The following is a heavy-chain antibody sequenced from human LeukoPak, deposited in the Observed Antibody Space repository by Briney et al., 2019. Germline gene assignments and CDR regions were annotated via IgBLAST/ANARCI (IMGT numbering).Heavy chain of an antibody. D-gene: IGHD3-3*01. Sequence: KPSETLSLTCAVYGGSFGGYYWSWIRQPPGKGLEWIGEINHSGSTNYNPSLKSRVTISVDTSKNQFSLKLSSVTAADTAVYYCARTRNYDFWSGYFAYYFDYWGQGTLVTVSS. J-gene: IGHJ4*02. V-gene: IGHV4-34*01. CDR3: ARTRNYDFWSGYFAYYFDY. CDR1: GGSFGGYY. CDR2: INHSGST.